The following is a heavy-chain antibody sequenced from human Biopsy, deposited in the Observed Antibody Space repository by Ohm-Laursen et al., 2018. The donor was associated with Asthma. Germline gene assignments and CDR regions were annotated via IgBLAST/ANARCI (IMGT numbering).Heavy chain of an antibody. CDR2: ISLSSNTI. CDR1: GFTLGSYS. CDR3: ARQMNYDFWRSPLDI. V-gene: IGHV3-48*02. J-gene: IGHJ3*02. D-gene: IGHD3-3*01. Sequence: GSLRLSCAASGFTLGSYSMNWLRQAPGRGLEWVSYISLSSNTIYYADSVKGRFTVSRDNDKSSLYLQMNSLRDEDTAVYYCARQMNYDFWRSPLDIWGLGTMVIVSS.